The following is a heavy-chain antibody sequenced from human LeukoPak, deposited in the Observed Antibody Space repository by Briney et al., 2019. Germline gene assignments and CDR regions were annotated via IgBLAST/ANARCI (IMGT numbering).Heavy chain of an antibody. J-gene: IGHJ4*02. CDR1: GFTFSSYW. CDR2: INSDGSST. Sequence: GGSLRLSCAASGFTFSSYWMHWVRQAPGKGLVWVSRINSDGSSTSYADSVKGRFTTSRDNAKNTLYLQMNSLRAEDTAVYYCASIAARLGGDYWGQGTLVTVSS. D-gene: IGHD6-6*01. CDR3: ASIAARLGGDY. V-gene: IGHV3-74*01.